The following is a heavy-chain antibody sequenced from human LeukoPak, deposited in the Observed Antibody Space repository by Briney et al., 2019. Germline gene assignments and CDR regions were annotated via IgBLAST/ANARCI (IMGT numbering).Heavy chain of an antibody. CDR1: GFTFSSYA. CDR3: AKKHMVRGVITPNDY. Sequence: GGSLRLSCAASGFTFSSYAMSWVRQAPGKGLEWVSAISGSGGSTYYADSVKGRFTISRDNSKNTLYLQMNSLRAEDTAVYYCAKKHMVRGVITPNDYWGQGTLVTVFS. V-gene: IGHV3-23*01. CDR2: ISGSGGST. D-gene: IGHD3-10*01. J-gene: IGHJ4*02.